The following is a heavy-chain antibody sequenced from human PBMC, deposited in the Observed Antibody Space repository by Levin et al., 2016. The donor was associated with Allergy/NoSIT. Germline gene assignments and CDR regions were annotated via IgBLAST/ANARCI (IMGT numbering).Heavy chain of an antibody. CDR2: MYHRGST. CDR3: ASCSFWTGYNFDY. J-gene: IGHJ4*02. Sequence: SETLSLTCTVSGVSINTYYWSWIRQPPGKGLEWIGYMYHRGSTHYNSSFKSRVTISVDTSKNQFSLNLSSVTAADTAVYYCASCSFWTGYNFDYWSQGRLVTVSS. V-gene: IGHV4-59*01. D-gene: IGHD3/OR15-3a*01. CDR1: GVSINTYY.